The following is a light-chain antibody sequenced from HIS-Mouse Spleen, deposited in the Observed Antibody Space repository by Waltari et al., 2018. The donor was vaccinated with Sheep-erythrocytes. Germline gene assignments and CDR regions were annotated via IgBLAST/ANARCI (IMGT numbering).Light chain of an antibody. V-gene: IGLV2-23*01. CDR1: SNDGGSYYL. Sequence: QAALPHPASAAGSPGQSITISCTATSNDGGSYYLSSWYQQHPGKAPNLMIYEGSKRPSGVSNRFSGSKSGNTASLTITGLQAEDEADYYCCSYAGSSTPWVFGGGTKLTVL. CDR3: CSYAGSSTPWV. CDR2: EGS. J-gene: IGLJ3*02.